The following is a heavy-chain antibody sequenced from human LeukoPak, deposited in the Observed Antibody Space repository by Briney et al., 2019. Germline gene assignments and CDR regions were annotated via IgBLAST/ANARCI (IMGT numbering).Heavy chain of an antibody. Sequence: SETLSLTCTASGCTISSYYWSWIRQAPGKGLEWVGYIYYSGSTNYNASLKSRVTISVDTSKDQFSLKLSSVTAADTAVYYCACGVYDILTEYYFDYWGQGTLVTVSS. CDR3: ACGVYDILTEYYFDY. CDR2: IYYSGST. V-gene: IGHV4-59*01. J-gene: IGHJ4*02. D-gene: IGHD3-9*01. CDR1: GCTISSYY.